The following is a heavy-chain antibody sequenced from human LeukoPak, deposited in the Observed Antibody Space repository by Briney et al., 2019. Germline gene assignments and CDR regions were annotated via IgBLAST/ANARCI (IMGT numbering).Heavy chain of an antibody. CDR2: IIPILGTP. J-gene: IGHJ2*01. D-gene: IGHD2-21*01. CDR3: ATESIVVVNARDYWYFDL. Sequence: ASVKVSCKASGGTFSSYAISWVRQAPGQGLEWMGRIIPILGTPNYAQKFQGRVTITADKSTTTAYMELSSLRSEDTAVYYCATESIVVVNARDYWYFDLWGRGTLVTVSS. V-gene: IGHV1-69*04. CDR1: GGTFSSYA.